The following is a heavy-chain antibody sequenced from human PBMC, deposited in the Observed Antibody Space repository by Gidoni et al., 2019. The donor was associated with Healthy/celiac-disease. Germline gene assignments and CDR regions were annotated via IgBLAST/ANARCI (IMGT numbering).Heavy chain of an antibody. V-gene: IGHV4-59*01. CDR1: GGSISSYY. D-gene: IGHD2-2*01. Sequence: QVQLQESGPGLVKPSETLSLTCTVSGGSISSYYWSWIRQPPGKGLEWIGYLYYSGSTNYNPSLKSRVTISVDTSKNQFSLKLSSVTAADTAVYYCARLVVPAATRGWFDPWGQGTLVTVSS. J-gene: IGHJ5*02. CDR2: LYYSGST. CDR3: ARLVVPAATRGWFDP.